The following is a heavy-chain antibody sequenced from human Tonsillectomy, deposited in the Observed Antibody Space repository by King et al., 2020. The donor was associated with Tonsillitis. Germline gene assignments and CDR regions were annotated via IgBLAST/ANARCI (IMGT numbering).Heavy chain of an antibody. CDR1: GFTFTSSA. V-gene: IGHV1-58*02. CDR2: IVVGSGNT. J-gene: IGHJ6*02. D-gene: IGHD1-26*01. Sequence: QLVESGPEVKKPGTSVKVSCKASGFTFTSSAMQWVRQARGQRLEWIGWIVVGSGNTNYAQKFQERVTITRDMSTSTAYMELSSLRSEDTAVYYCAAEGGSYYGDYYYGMDVWGQGTTVTVSS. CDR3: AAEGGSYYGDYYYGMDV.